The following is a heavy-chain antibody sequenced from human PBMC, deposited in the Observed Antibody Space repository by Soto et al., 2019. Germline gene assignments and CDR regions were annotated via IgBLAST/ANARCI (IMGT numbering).Heavy chain of an antibody. J-gene: IGHJ4*02. CDR2: IWYDGSNK. CDR3: ARWGDDKKLSH. Sequence: GGSLRLSCAASGFTFSSHGMHWVRQAPGKRLEWVAVIWYDGSNKYYADSVKGRFTISRDNSKDILNLQMNSLRAEDTAVYYCARWGDDKKLSHWGQGTLVTVSS. CDR1: GFTFSSHG. V-gene: IGHV3-33*01. D-gene: IGHD3-16*01.